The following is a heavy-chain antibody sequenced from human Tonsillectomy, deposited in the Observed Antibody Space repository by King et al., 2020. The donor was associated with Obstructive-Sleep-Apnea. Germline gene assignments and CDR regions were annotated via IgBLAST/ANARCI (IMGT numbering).Heavy chain of an antibody. CDR1: GFTFGANA. CDR2: IIGSGGTT. D-gene: IGHD2-21*01. J-gene: IGHJ6*02. V-gene: IGHV3-23*04. CDR3: ARVRCGGECYYNLDV. Sequence: VQLVESGGDLVQPGGSLRLSCAASGFTFGANAMTWVRQAPGKGLEWVSGIIGSGGTTHYAASGKGRFTISRDNSENTLYLQMASLRAEDTAVYYCARVRCGGECYYNLDVWGQGTTVTVSS.